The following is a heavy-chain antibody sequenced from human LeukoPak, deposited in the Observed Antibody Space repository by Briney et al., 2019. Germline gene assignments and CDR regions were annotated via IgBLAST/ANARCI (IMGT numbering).Heavy chain of an antibody. D-gene: IGHD3-10*01. V-gene: IGHV1-2*02. CDR3: ARAYYYGSWSHGSFGEIDY. J-gene: IGHJ4*02. CDR2: INPNSGGT. CDR1: GYTFSDYY. Sequence: ASVKVSCKASGYTFSDYYIHWVRQAPGQGLEWMGWINPNSGGTNYAQRFQGRVTMTRDTSINTAYMDLSRLRSDDTAVYYCARAYYYGSWSHGSFGEIDYWGQGTLVTVSS.